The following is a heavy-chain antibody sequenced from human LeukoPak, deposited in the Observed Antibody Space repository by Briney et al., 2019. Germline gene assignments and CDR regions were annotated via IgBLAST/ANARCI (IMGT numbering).Heavy chain of an antibody. J-gene: IGHJ4*02. CDR2: INHSGST. V-gene: IGHV4-34*01. CDR1: GGSFSGYY. D-gene: IGHD4-17*01. Sequence: SETLSLTCAVYGGSFSGYYWSWIRQPPGKGLEWIGEINHSGSTNYNPSLKSRVTISVDTSKNQFSLKLSSVTAADTAVYYCARIDGDLLDSWGQGTLVAVSS. CDR3: ARIDGDLLDS.